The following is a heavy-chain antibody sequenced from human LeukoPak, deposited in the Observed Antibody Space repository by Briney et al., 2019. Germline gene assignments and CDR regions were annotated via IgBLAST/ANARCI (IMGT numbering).Heavy chain of an antibody. CDR2: IIPIFGTA. D-gene: IGHD3-22*01. CDR1: GYTFTSYD. CDR3: ARAMIVVATPQGFDY. V-gene: IGHV1-69*13. J-gene: IGHJ4*02. Sequence: SVKVSCKASGYTFTSYDINWVRQATGQGLEWMGGIIPIFGTANYAQKFQGRVTITADESTSTAYMELSSLRSEDTAVYYCARAMIVVATPQGFDYWGQGTLVTVSS.